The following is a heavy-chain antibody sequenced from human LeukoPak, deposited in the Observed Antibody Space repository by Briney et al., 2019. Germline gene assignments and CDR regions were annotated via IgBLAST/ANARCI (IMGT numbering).Heavy chain of an antibody. D-gene: IGHD1-26*01. CDR1: GFTFSSYT. V-gene: IGHV3-30*18. Sequence: PGGSLRLSCAASGFTFSSYTMHWVRQAPGKGLEWVAVISYDGSNKYYADSVKGRFTISRDNSKNTLYLQMNSLRAEDTAVYYCAKPFSGYVDYWGQGTLVTVSS. J-gene: IGHJ4*02. CDR3: AKPFSGYVDY. CDR2: ISYDGSNK.